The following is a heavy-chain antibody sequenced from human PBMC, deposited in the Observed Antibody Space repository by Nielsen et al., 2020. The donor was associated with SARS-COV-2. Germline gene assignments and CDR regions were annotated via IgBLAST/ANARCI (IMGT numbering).Heavy chain of an antibody. Sequence: GESLKISCAASGFTFDDYTMHWVRQAPGKGLEWVSLISWDGGSTYYADSVKGRFTISRDNAKNSLYLQMNSLRAEDTALYYCATLGSSWYGGYYYYGMDVWGQGTTVTVSS. J-gene: IGHJ6*02. CDR1: GFTFDDYT. V-gene: IGHV3-43*01. CDR3: ATLGSSWYGGYYYYGMDV. D-gene: IGHD6-13*01. CDR2: ISWDGGST.